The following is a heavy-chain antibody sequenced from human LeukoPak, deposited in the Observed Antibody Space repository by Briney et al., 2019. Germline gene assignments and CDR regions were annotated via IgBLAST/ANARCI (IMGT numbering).Heavy chain of an antibody. CDR2: LGSAGDK. Sequence: PGGSLRLSCAASGFTLSDYDIHWVRQPIGKGLDWVSGLGSAGDKYHAGSERGRFTISGEDAENSVYLQMNGLRPEDTAIYYCARAKRETSTRPWTSGMDVWGQGTRVTVSS. V-gene: IGHV3-13*01. CDR3: ARAKRETSTRPWTSGMDV. D-gene: IGHD3/OR15-3a*01. CDR1: GFTLSDYD. J-gene: IGHJ6*02.